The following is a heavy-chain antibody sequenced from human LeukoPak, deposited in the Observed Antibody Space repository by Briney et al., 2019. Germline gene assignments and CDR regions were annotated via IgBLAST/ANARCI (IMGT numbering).Heavy chain of an antibody. Sequence: GGSLRLSCAASGFTFSSYWMSWVRQAPGKGLEWVAVISYDGSNKYYADSVKGRFTISRDNSKNTLYLQMNSLRAEDTAVYYCAREGVAGTLHYWGQGTLVTVSS. CDR1: GFTFSSYW. CDR3: AREGVAGTLHY. CDR2: ISYDGSNK. V-gene: IGHV3-30-3*01. D-gene: IGHD6-19*01. J-gene: IGHJ4*02.